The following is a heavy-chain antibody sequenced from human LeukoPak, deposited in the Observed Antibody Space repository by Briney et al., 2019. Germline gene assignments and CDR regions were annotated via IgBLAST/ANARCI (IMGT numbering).Heavy chain of an antibody. V-gene: IGHV3-23*01. D-gene: IGHD5-18*01. CDR3: AEASRGYSPFDY. Sequence: GGSLRLSCAASGFTFSNYVMSWVRQAPGKGLEWVSSINYSGGGTYYADSVKGRFTISRDNSKNTLYLQMNSLRAEDTAIYYCAEASRGYSPFDYWGQGTLVTVSS. CDR1: GFTFSNYV. CDR2: INYSGGGT. J-gene: IGHJ4*02.